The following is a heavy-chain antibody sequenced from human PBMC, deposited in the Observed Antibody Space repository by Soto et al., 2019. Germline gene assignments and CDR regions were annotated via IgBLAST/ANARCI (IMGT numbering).Heavy chain of an antibody. J-gene: IGHJ4*02. V-gene: IGHV3-20*04. CDR1: GFNFGKSG. D-gene: IGHD1-26*01. CDR3: ARGEWELDY. CDR2: INWNSGST. Sequence: LRLSCTASGFNFGKSGMSWVRQAPGKGLEWVSGINWNSGSTGYADSVKGRFTISRDNAKNSLYLQMNSLRAEDTALYYCARGEWELDYWGQGTLVTVSS.